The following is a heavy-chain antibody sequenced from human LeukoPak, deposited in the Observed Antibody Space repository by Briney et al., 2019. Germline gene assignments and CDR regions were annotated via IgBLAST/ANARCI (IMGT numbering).Heavy chain of an antibody. CDR3: AIFYSGKGNYYYYRDV. CDR2: IIPIFGTA. V-gene: IGHV1-69*06. D-gene: IGHD5-12*01. CDR1: GGTFSSYA. Sequence: ASVKVSCKASGGTFSSYAISWVRQAPGQGLEWMGGIIPIFGTANYAQKFQGRVTITADKSTSTAYMELSGLRSEDTAVYYCAIFYSGKGNYYYYRDVWGKGTAVTVSS. J-gene: IGHJ6*03.